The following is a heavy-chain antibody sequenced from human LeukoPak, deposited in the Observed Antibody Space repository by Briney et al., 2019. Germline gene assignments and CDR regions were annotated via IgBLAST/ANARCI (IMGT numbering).Heavy chain of an antibody. CDR1: GGSISSYY. CDR3: ARDYYDSSGYQSGFDY. J-gene: IGHJ4*02. CDR2: IYTSGST. Sequence: SETLSLTCTVSGGSISSYYWSWIRQPAGKGLEWIGRIYTSGSTNYNPSLKSRVTMSVDTSKNQFSLKLSSVTAADMAVYYCARDYYDSSGYQSGFDYWGQGTLVTVSS. V-gene: IGHV4-4*07. D-gene: IGHD3-22*01.